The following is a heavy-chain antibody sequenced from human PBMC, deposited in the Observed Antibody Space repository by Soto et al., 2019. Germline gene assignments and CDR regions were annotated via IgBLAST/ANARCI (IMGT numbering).Heavy chain of an antibody. CDR1: GFTFSSYW. J-gene: IGHJ4*02. CDR2: ISRDGGNR. CDR3: AREAPDYGGWDY. V-gene: IGHV3-43*02. Sequence: GGSLRLSCAASGFTFSSYWMHWVRQAPGKGLVWVSLISRDGGNRYYADSVKGRFTISRDNRKNSLYLQMNSLRTEDTALYYCAREAPDYGGWDYWGQGALVTVSS. D-gene: IGHD4-17*01.